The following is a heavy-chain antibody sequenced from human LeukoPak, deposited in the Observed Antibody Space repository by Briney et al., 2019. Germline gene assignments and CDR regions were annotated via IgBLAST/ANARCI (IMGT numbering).Heavy chain of an antibody. CDR2: IYYSGST. CDR1: GVSISSYY. J-gene: IGHJ4*02. V-gene: IGHV4-59*01. CDR3: ARGGGNSGYVDY. Sequence: SETLSLTCTVSGVSISSYYWSWIRQPPGKGLEWIGYIYYSGSTNYNPSLKSRVTISVDTSKNQFSLKLSSVTAADTAVYYCARGGGNSGYVDYWGQGTLVTVSS. D-gene: IGHD4-23*01.